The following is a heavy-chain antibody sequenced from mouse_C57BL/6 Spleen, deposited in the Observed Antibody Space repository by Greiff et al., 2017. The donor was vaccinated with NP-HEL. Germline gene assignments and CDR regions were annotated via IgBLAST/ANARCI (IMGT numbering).Heavy chain of an antibody. CDR3: ARTARIKY. CDR2: ISYSGST. V-gene: IGHV3-2*02. Sequence: DVHLVESGPGLVKPSQSLSLTCTVTGYSITSGYGWNWIRQFPGNKLEWMGYISYSGSTNYNPSLKSRISITRDTSKNQFFLQFNSVTTEDTATYYCARTARIKYWGQGTTLTVSS. CDR1: GYSITSGYG. D-gene: IGHD1-2*01. J-gene: IGHJ2*01.